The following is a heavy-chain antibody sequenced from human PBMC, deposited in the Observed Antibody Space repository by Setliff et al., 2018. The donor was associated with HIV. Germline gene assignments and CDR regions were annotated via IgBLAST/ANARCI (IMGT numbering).Heavy chain of an antibody. J-gene: IGHJ3*02. D-gene: IGHD6-19*01. CDR3: ARVREGWLPYDAFEI. Sequence: PSETLSLTCAVYGGSYSGYYWSWIRRPPGKGLEWIGEINHGGRANYNPSLKGRVAISEDTSKNQFSLKLISVTVADTAVYYCARVREGWLPYDAFEIWGLGRMVTVSS. V-gene: IGHV4-34*01. CDR1: GGSYSGYY. CDR2: INHGGRA.